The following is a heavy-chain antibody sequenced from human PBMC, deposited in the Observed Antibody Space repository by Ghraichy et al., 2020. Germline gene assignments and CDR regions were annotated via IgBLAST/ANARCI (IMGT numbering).Heavy chain of an antibody. D-gene: IGHD2-21*01. J-gene: IGHJ4*02. CDR3: ARVVGIAPAGPLDF. CDR2: ISSSGDFR. V-gene: IGHV3-21*01. Sequence: GGPLRLSCAGSGFSFNDYIINWVRQAPGKGLEWVSSISSSGDFRYYAASVKGRFTISRDYAKNSVSLEMDSLRVEDTALYYCARVVGIAPAGPLDFWGQGNLVTVAS. CDR1: GFSFNDYI.